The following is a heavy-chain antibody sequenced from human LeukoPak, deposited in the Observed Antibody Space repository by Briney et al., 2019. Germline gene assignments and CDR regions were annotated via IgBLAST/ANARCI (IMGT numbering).Heavy chain of an antibody. Sequence: GGSLRLSCAASGFTFSNYWMSWVRQAPGKGLEWVANIKQDGSEKYYVDSVKGRFTISRDNAKNSLYLQMNSLRAEDTAVYYCARDRAFPIVEVTDAFDIWGQGTMVTVSS. D-gene: IGHD3-22*01. CDR2: IKQDGSEK. V-gene: IGHV3-7*01. CDR1: GFTFSNYW. J-gene: IGHJ3*02. CDR3: ARDRAFPIVEVTDAFDI.